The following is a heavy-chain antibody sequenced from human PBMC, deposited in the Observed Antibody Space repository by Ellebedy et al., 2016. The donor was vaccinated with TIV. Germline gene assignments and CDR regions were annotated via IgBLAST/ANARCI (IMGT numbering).Heavy chain of an antibody. D-gene: IGHD3-3*01. V-gene: IGHV6-1*01. Sequence: SETLSLTXAISGDSVSSSSVTWNWLGQSPSRGLEWLGRTYYRSKWSNDYAGSVRSRITINPDTSKNHFSLHLNSVTPEDTAVYYCARAIFSHGMDVWGQGTTVTVAS. CDR1: GDSVSSSSVT. CDR2: TYYRSKWSN. J-gene: IGHJ6*02. CDR3: ARAIFSHGMDV.